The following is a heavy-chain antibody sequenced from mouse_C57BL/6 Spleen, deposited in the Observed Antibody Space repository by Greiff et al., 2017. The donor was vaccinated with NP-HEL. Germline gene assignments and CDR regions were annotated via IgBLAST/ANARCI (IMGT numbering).Heavy chain of an antibody. CDR2: INPNNGGT. V-gene: IGHV1-26*01. Sequence: VQLQQSGPELVKPGASVKISCKASGYTFTDYYMNWVKQSHGKSLEWIGDINPNNGGTSYNQKFKGKATLTVDKSSSTAYMELRSLTSEDAAVYYCAVTTVVARGAMDYWGQGTSVTVSS. J-gene: IGHJ4*01. D-gene: IGHD1-1*01. CDR3: AVTTVVARGAMDY. CDR1: GYTFTDYY.